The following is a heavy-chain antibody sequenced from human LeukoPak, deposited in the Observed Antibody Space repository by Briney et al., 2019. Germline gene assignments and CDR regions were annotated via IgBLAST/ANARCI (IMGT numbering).Heavy chain of an antibody. CDR3: AKDSRLQLWDYFDY. V-gene: IGHV3-33*06. D-gene: IGHD5-18*01. CDR1: GFTFSSYG. Sequence: GGSLRLSCAASGFTFSSYGMHWARQAPGKGLEWVAVIWYDGSNKYYADSVKGRFTISRDNSKNTLYLQMNSLRAEDTAVYYCAKDSRLQLWDYFDYWGQGTLVTVSS. CDR2: IWYDGSNK. J-gene: IGHJ4*02.